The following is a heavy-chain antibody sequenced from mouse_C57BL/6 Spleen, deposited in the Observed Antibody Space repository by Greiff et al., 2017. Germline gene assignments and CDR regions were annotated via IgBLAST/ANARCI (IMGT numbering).Heavy chain of an antibody. CDR2: IHPNSGST. D-gene: IGHD2-5*01. CDR3: ATYYSNYGFAY. J-gene: IGHJ3*01. V-gene: IGHV1-64*01. CDR1: GYTFTSYW. Sequence: VQLQQPGAELVKPGASVKLSCKASGYTFTSYWMHWVKQRPGQGLEWIGMIHPNSGSTNYNEKFKSKATLTVDKSSSTAYMQLSSLTSEDSAVYYCATYYSNYGFAYGGQGTLVTVSA.